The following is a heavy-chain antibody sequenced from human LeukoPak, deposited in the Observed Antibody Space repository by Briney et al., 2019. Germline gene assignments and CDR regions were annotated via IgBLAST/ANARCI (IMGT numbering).Heavy chain of an antibody. J-gene: IGHJ2*01. CDR3: ARGPGIAVAGTVNWYFDL. CDR1: GYTFTSYG. CDR2: ISAYNGNT. V-gene: IGHV1-18*01. Sequence: AASVKVSCKASGYTFTSYGISWVRQAPGQGLEWMGWISAYNGNTNYAQKLQGRVTMTTDTSTSTAYMELRSLRSDDTAVYYGARGPGIAVAGTVNWYFDLWGRGTLVTVSS. D-gene: IGHD6-19*01.